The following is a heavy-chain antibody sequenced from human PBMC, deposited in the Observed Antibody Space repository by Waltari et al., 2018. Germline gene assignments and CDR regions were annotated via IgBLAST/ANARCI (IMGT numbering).Heavy chain of an antibody. J-gene: IGHJ1*01. V-gene: IGHV4-59*01. CDR2: IYHSGTS. Sequence: QVQLMESGPGLVRPSETLSLTCNVSGGSITSDYWSWVRQPPGKGLEWVGHIYHSGTSNYNPPLRSRVSISVDTSKTQFSLKLNYVTAADTAVYYCARGHSTGWYLSHWGRGALVTVSS. D-gene: IGHD6-19*01. CDR3: ARGHSTGWYLSH. CDR1: GGSITSDY.